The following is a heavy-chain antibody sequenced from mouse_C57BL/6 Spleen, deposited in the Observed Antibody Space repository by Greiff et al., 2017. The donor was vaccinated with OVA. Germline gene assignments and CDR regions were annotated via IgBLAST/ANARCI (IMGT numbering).Heavy chain of an antibody. D-gene: IGHD2-2*01. V-gene: IGHV1-39*01. CDR1: GYLFTDYN. CDR3: ARWKGYGYAFAY. CDR2: INPNYGTT. Sequence: EVKLQESGPELVKPGASVKISCKASGYLFTDYNMNWVKQSNGKSLEWIGVINPNYGTTSYNQKFKGKATLTVDQSSSTAYMQLNSLTSEDSAVYYCARWKGYGYAFAYWGQGTLVTVSA. J-gene: IGHJ3*01.